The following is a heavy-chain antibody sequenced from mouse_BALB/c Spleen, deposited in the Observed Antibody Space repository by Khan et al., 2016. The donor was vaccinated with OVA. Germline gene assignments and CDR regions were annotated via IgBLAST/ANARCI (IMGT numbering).Heavy chain of an antibody. CDR2: IWGGGTT. CDR3: AKLLWSHYYAMDY. J-gene: IGHJ4*01. V-gene: IGHV2-6-5*01. Sequence: QVQLKESGPGLVAPSQSLSITCTVSGFSLTDYGVGWIRQPPGKGLEWLGVIWGGGTTHYNSDLKSRLSISKDNSKSQVVLKMNSLHTDDTAMYYCAKLLWSHYYAMDYWGQGTSVTVSS. D-gene: IGHD1-1*02. CDR1: GFSLTDYG.